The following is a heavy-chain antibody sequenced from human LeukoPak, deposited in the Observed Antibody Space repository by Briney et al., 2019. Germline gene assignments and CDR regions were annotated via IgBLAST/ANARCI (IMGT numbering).Heavy chain of an antibody. V-gene: IGHV1-3*04. Sequence: ASVKVSCKASGYTFTNYAMHWVRQAPGQRLEWMGWINTVSGNTESSQTFQGRVTITRDTSASTAYMELSSLTSEDTAVFYCARHYGGNSGLDSWGQGTLATVSS. CDR2: INTVSGNT. CDR3: ARHYGGNSGLDS. CDR1: GYTFTNYA. D-gene: IGHD4-23*01. J-gene: IGHJ4*02.